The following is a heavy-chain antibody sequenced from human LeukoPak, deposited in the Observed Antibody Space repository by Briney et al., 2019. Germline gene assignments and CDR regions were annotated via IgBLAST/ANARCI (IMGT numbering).Heavy chain of an antibody. CDR1: GFTFSSYA. J-gene: IGHJ6*02. D-gene: IGHD3-3*01. CDR2: ISGGGDKT. CDR3: AKDTHPGPYYDFWSGYAQSYGMDV. Sequence: GGSLRLSCAASGFTFSSYAMTWVGQAPGKGLVWVSIISGGGDKTYYADSETGRFTISRDNSKNTLYLQMNSLRAEDTAVYYCAKDTHPGPYYDFWSGYAQSYGMDVWGQGTTVTVSS. V-gene: IGHV3-23*01.